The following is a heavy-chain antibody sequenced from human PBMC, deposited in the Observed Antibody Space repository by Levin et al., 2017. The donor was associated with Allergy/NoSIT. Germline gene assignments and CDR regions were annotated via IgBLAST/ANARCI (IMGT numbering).Heavy chain of an antibody. D-gene: IGHD3-10*01. CDR3: AKAPLWFRELLWYFDY. Sequence: PGGSLRLSCAASGFTFSGYAMSWVRQAPGKGLEWVSAISGSGGSTYYADSVKGRFTISRDNSKNTLYLQMNSLRAEDTAVYYCAKAPLWFRELLWYFDYWGQGTLVTVSS. CDR1: GFTFSGYA. V-gene: IGHV3-23*01. CDR2: ISGSGGST. J-gene: IGHJ4*02.